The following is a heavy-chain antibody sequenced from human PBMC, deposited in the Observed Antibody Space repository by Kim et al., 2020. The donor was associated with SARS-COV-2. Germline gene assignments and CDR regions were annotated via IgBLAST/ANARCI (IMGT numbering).Heavy chain of an antibody. CDR3: ARDRYGSGTIDY. Sequence: YSDPSLKTRVTISVDTSKNQFSLRLSSVTAADTAVYYCARDRYGSGTIDYWGQGTLVTVSS. D-gene: IGHD3-10*01. V-gene: IGHV4-30-2*05. J-gene: IGHJ4*02.